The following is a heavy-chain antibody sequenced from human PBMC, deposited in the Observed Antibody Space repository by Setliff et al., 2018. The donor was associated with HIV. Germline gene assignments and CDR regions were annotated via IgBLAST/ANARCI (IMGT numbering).Heavy chain of an antibody. J-gene: IGHJ3*02. CDR2: MNPNSGGT. CDR1: GYTFSSYD. D-gene: IGHD1-26*01. V-gene: IGHV1-2*02. CDR3: ARVRGSYFGNHDAFDI. Sequence: ASVKVSCKASGYTFSSYDINWVRQATGQGLEWMGWMNPNSGGTNYAQKFQGRVTMTRDTSISTAYMELSRLRSDDTAVYYCARVRGSYFGNHDAFDIWGQGTMVTVSS.